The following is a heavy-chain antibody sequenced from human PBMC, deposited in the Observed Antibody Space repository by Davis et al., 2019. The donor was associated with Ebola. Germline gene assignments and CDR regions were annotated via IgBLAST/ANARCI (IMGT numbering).Heavy chain of an antibody. D-gene: IGHD3-22*01. V-gene: IGHV3-30-3*01. CDR1: GFTFSSYA. J-gene: IGHJ4*02. CDR3: ARDYYDSSGYPTPIDY. CDR2: ISYDGSNK. Sequence: GESLKISCAASGFTFSSYAMHWVRQAPGKGLEWVAVISYDGSNKYYADSVKGRFTISRDNSKNTLYLQMNSLRAEDTAVYYCARDYYDSSGYPTPIDYWGQGTLVTVSS.